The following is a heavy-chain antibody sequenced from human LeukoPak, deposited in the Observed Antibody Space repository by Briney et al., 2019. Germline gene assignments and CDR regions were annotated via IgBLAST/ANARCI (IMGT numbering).Heavy chain of an antibody. CDR2: INPDSGDT. CDR1: GYTLTSYD. CDR3: ARGSVVVVPAANYNWFDP. V-gene: IGHV1-2*02. D-gene: IGHD2-2*01. Sequence: ASVKVSCKASGYTLTSYDINWVRQAPGQGLEWMGWINPDSGDTNYAQEFQGRVTMTRDTSISTAYMELSSLRSDDTAVYYCARGSVVVVPAANYNWFDPWGQGTLVTVSS. J-gene: IGHJ5*02.